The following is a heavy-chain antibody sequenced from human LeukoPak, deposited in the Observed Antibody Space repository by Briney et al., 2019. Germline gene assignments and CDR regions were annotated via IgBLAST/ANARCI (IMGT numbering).Heavy chain of an antibody. V-gene: IGHV3-9*01. D-gene: IGHD6-13*01. CDR3: ARDMGASSWHAFDN. CDR1: GFTFDDYA. J-gene: IGHJ4*02. CDR2: ISWNSGSI. Sequence: GGSLRLSCAASGFTFDDYAMHWVRQAPGKGLEWVSGISWNSGSIGYADSVKGRFTISRDDAKDSLSLQMNSLRAEDTAVYYCARDMGASSWHAFDNWGQGTLVTVSS.